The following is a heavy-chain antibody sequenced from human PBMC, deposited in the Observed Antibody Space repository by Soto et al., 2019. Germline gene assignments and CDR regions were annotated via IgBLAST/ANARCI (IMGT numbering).Heavy chain of an antibody. V-gene: IGHV2-5*02. CDR2: IYWDDEK. CDR1: GFSLSTSGVG. J-gene: IGHJ5*02. Sequence: QITLTESGPTLVKPTQTLTLTCTFSGFSLSTSGVGVGWIRQPPGKALEWLALIYWDDEKRYSPSLKSRLTITKDTSKNQVVLTMTNMDPVDTATYYCAHCVSSSCDSRWFDPWGQGTLVTVSS. CDR3: AHCVSSSCDSRWFDP. D-gene: IGHD6-6*01.